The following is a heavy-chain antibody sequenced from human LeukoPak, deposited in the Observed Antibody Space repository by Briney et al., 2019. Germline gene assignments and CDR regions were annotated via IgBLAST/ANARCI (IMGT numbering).Heavy chain of an antibody. CDR1: GYTFTGYY. J-gene: IGHJ4*02. CDR3: ATTPDRAVTLDY. CDR2: INPNSGGT. V-gene: IGHV1-2*02. Sequence: ASVKVSCKASGYTFTGYYMHWVRQAPGQGLEWMGWINPNSGGTNYAQKFQGRATMTRDTSISTAYMELSRLRSDDTAVYYCATTPDRAVTLDYWGQGTLVTVSS. D-gene: IGHD4-17*01.